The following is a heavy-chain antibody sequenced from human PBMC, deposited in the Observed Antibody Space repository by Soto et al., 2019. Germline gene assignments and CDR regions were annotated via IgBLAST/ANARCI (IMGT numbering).Heavy chain of an antibody. J-gene: IGHJ5*02. V-gene: IGHV4-31*03. Sequence: SETLSLTCTVSGGSISSGGYYWSWIRQHPGKGPEWIGYIYYSGSTCYNPSLKSRVTISVDTSKKQFSLKLSSVTAADTALYYCARGRTCPTNNIVVVVATDYNWFDPWGQGTLVTVSS. CDR1: GGSISSGGYY. CDR3: ARGRTCPTNNIVVVVATDYNWFDP. D-gene: IGHD2-15*01. CDR2: IYYSGST.